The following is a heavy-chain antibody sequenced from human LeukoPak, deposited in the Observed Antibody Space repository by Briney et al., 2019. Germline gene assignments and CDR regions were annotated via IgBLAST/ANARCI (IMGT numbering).Heavy chain of an antibody. Sequence: ASVKVSCKASGYTFTSYGISWVRQAPGQGLERMGWISAYNGNTNYAQKLQGRVTMTTDTSTSTAYMELRSLRSDDTAVYYCATYPLHYGSGSAIDYWGQGTLVTVSS. CDR1: GYTFTSYG. J-gene: IGHJ4*02. V-gene: IGHV1-18*01. CDR2: ISAYNGNT. D-gene: IGHD3-10*01. CDR3: ATYPLHYGSGSAIDY.